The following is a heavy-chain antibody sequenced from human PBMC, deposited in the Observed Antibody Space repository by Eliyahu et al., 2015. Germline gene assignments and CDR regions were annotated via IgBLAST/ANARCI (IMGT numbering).Heavy chain of an antibody. CDR3: ARDSKSECSGSVCYYFDY. Sequence: QVQLVQSGAEVKKPGASVKXXCKASGYTFSSYGISWVRQAPGQGLEWVAWITAYNGNGNYAQKLQGRVTMTTDTSTSTAYLELRSLRSDDTAVYYCARDSKSECSGSVCYYFDYWGQGTLVTVSS. CDR1: GYTFSSYG. D-gene: IGHD2-8*02. CDR2: ITAYNGNG. J-gene: IGHJ4*02. V-gene: IGHV1-18*01.